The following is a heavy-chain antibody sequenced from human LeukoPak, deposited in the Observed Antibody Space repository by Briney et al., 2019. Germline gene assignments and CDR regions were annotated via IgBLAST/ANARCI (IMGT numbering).Heavy chain of an antibody. CDR3: TRPAHSSGFTQGGGVDY. J-gene: IGHJ4*02. Sequence: GGSLRLSCAASGFTFSRYWMHWVRQAPGKGLVWVSRINSDGSYTSYADFVKGRFTISRDNAKNTVYLQMNSLKTEDTAVYYCTRPAHSSGFTQGGGVDYWGQGTLVTVSS. CDR2: INSDGSYT. V-gene: IGHV3-74*01. D-gene: IGHD6-19*01. CDR1: GFTFSRYW.